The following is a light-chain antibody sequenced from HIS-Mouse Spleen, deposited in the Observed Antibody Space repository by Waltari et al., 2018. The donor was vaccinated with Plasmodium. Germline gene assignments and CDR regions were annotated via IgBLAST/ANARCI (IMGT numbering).Light chain of an antibody. Sequence: QSVLTQPPSASGTPGQRVTISCSGSSSNIGRNTVNWYQQLPGTAPKLLIYSNNRRPSGVPDRFSGSNSGTSAALAISGLQSEDEADYYCAAWDDSLNGQWVFGGGTKLTVL. J-gene: IGLJ3*02. V-gene: IGLV1-44*01. CDR1: SSNIGRNT. CDR2: SNN. CDR3: AAWDDSLNGQWV.